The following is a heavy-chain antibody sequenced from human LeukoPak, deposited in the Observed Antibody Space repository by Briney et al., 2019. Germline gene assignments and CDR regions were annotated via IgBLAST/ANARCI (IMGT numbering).Heavy chain of an antibody. D-gene: IGHD6-19*01. Sequence: PGGSLRLSCAASGLTFSSHWMHWVRQAPGKGPVWVSRINSDGSSTTYADSMKGRFTISRDNAKNTLYLQMNSLRAEDTAVYYCARVLAVAGTGAFDMWGQGTMVTVSS. CDR1: GLTFSSHW. J-gene: IGHJ3*02. CDR2: INSDGSST. CDR3: ARVLAVAGTGAFDM. V-gene: IGHV3-74*01.